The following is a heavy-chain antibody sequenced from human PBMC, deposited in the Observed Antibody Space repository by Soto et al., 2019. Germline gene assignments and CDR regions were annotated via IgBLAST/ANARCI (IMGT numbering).Heavy chain of an antibody. CDR1: GGSISSYY. Sequence: QVQLQESGPGLVKPSETLPLTCTVSGGSISSYYWSWIRQPPGKGLEWIGYIYYSGSTNYNPSLKSRVTISVDTSKNQFSLKLSSVTAADTAVYYCARHKDDLLPGCGWFDPWGQGTLVTVSS. J-gene: IGHJ5*02. V-gene: IGHV4-59*08. D-gene: IGHD3-9*01. CDR3: ARHKDDLLPGCGWFDP. CDR2: IYYSGST.